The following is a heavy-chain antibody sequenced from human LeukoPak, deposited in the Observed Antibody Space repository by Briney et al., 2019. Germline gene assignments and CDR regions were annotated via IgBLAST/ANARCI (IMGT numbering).Heavy chain of an antibody. CDR3: ARDAGGTWFDP. Sequence: TSETLSLTCTVSGGSISTYSWNWIRQSSGQGLEWIGYIKNNGGNYNNPSLMGRVTISLDTSKNQFSLKLTSVTAADTAVYYCARDAGGTWFDPWGQGTLVTVSS. V-gene: IGHV4-59*01. CDR1: GGSISTYS. J-gene: IGHJ5*02. CDR2: IKNNGGN.